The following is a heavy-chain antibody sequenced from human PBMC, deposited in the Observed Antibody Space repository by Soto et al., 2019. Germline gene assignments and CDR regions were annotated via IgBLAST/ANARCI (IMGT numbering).Heavy chain of an antibody. CDR1: GGSISSYY. CDR2: IYYSGST. D-gene: IGHD2-15*01. V-gene: IGHV4-59*08. J-gene: IGHJ6*02. CDR3: ARLKGYCFCIGCHGYYGMDF. Sequence: SETLSLTCTVSGGSISSYYWSWIRQPPGKGLEWIGYIYYSGSTNYTPSLKSRVTISVDTSKNQFSLKLSSVTAADTAMYYCARLKGYCFCIGCHGYYGMDFWGQGTTVTVSS.